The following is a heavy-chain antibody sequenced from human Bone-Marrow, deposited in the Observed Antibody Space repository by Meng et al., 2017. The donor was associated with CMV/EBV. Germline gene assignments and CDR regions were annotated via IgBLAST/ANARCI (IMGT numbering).Heavy chain of an antibody. CDR3: AKDISHQLRCMDV. D-gene: IGHD2-2*01. V-gene: IGHV3-9*01. Sequence: SLKISCAASGFTFSSYEMNWVRQAPGKGLEWVSGISWNSGSIGYADSVKGRFTISRDNAKNSLYLQMNSLRAEDTALYYCAKDISHQLRCMDVWGQGTTVTVSS. CDR2: ISWNSGSI. CDR1: GFTFSSYE. J-gene: IGHJ6*02.